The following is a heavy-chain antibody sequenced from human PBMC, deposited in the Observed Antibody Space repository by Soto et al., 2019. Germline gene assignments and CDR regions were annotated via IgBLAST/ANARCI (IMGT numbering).Heavy chain of an antibody. CDR1: GFSLSTHGMC. V-gene: IGHV2-70*01. J-gene: IGHJ6*02. Sequence: SGPTLVNPTQTLTLTFTFSGFSLSTHGMCVSWIRQPPGKALEWLALIDWDDDKYYNTSLKTRLTISKDTSKNQVVLTMATMDPVDTGTYYCARIRGTRVSYYDILTNGMDVWGQGTMVTVSS. CDR3: ARIRGTRVSYYDILTNGMDV. CDR2: IDWDDDK. D-gene: IGHD3-9*01.